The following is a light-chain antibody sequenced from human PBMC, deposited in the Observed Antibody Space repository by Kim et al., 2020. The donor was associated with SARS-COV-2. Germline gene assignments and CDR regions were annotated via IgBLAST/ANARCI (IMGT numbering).Light chain of an antibody. CDR3: HEDGRLART. CDR1: QSVSSSY. V-gene: IGKV3-20*01. CDR2: GAS. J-gene: IGKJ2*01. Sequence: EIVLTQSPATLSLSPGERATLSCRASQSVSSSYLAWYQQKPGQAPRLLIHGASSRAPGIPDRFSGSGSGTDFTLTISRLVAEDFAVYYCHEDGRLARTFGQGPERE.